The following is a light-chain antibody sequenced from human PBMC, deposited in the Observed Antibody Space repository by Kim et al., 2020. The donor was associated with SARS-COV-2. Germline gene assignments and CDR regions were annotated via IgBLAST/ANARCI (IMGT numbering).Light chain of an antibody. CDR3: CSYAGSYWV. Sequence: PGQSVTISCTGTSSDVGGYIYVSWYQHHPGKAPKLMIYDVTKRPSGVPDRFSGSKSANTASLTISGLQAEDEADYYCCSYAGSYWVFGGGTQLTVL. J-gene: IGLJ3*02. CDR1: SSDVGGYIY. CDR2: DVT. V-gene: IGLV2-11*01.